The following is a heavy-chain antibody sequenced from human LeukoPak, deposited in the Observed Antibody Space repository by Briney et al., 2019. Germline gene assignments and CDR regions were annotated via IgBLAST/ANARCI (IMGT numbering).Heavy chain of an antibody. CDR3: ARDSYGDANFDS. D-gene: IGHD4-17*01. J-gene: IGHJ4*02. Sequence: SGGSLRLSCAASGFNFKNNYMTWVRQAPGRGLEWVSFIYADGNTYYADSVKGRFTISRDISKDAVYLQMNSLRAEDTAVYYCARDSYGDANFDSWGQGTLVTVSS. CDR1: GFNFKNNY. CDR2: IYADGNT. V-gene: IGHV3-53*01.